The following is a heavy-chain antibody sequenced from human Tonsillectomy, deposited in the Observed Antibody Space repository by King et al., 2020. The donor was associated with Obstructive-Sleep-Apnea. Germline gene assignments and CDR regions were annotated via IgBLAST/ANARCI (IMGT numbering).Heavy chain of an antibody. D-gene: IGHD3-22*01. V-gene: IGHV3-33*01. CDR3: ARSRAPYYDSSDGYFDY. CDR2: IWYDGSSR. CDR1: GVAFGDYG. Sequence: VQLVESGGGVVQPGRSLRLSCAASGVAFGDYGRNWVRQGPDKGLHWVAFIWYDGSSRYYAGTVKGRFTISRDNAKNTLFLQMNSLRAEDTGVYYCARSRAPYYDSSDGYFDYWGQGVLVTVSS. J-gene: IGHJ4*02.